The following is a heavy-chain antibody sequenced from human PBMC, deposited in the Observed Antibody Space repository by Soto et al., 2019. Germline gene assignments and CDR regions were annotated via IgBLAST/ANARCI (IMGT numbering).Heavy chain of an antibody. CDR3: ARDLQMATIRGGDY. Sequence: PGGSLRLSCTASGFTFNPYGMNWVRQAPGRGLEWVSSISSSTTHILYADSVKGRFTISRDNGKNSLYLQMNSLRAEDTAVYYCARDLQMATIRGGDYWGQGTQVTVSS. D-gene: IGHD5-12*01. CDR1: GFTFNPYG. J-gene: IGHJ4*02. V-gene: IGHV3-21*06. CDR2: ISSSTTHI.